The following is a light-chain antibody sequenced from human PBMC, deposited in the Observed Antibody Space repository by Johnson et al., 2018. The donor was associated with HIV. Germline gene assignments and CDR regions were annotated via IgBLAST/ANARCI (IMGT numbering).Light chain of an antibody. CDR2: DNH. CDR3: GTWDSSLSVYV. J-gene: IGLJ1*01. Sequence: QSVLTQPPSVSAAPGQKVNISCSGSSSNIGNNYVSWYQQLPGTAPKVLIYDNHKRPSGIPDRVSGSKSGTSATLGITGLQTGDEADYYCGTWDSSLSVYVFRTGTKVTVL. CDR1: SSNIGNNY. V-gene: IGLV1-51*01.